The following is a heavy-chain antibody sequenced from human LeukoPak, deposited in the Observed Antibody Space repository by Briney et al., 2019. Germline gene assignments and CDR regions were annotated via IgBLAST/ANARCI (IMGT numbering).Heavy chain of an antibody. J-gene: IGHJ6*03. D-gene: IGHD3-22*01. Sequence: SEALSLTCGVLGASFTGYYWSWIRQPPGKGLEWIGEINHSGSINYNPSLKSRVTISVDTSKNQFSLKLSSVTAADTAVYYCARDSRPLYYYMDVWGKGTTVTVSS. CDR2: INHSGSI. V-gene: IGHV4-34*01. CDR1: GASFTGYY. CDR3: ARDSRPLYYYMDV.